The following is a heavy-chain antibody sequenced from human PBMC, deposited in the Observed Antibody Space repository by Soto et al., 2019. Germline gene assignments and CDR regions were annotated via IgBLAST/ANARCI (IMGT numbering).Heavy chain of an antibody. Sequence: EVQLLESGGGLVHPGGSLRLSCAASGFTFSSYAMSWVRQSPGKGLEWVSAISGSGGSTYYADSVKGRFTISRDNSKNTLYLQMNSLRAEDTAVYYCAKDPADYDILTGYYGPFDYWGQGTLVTVSS. V-gene: IGHV3-23*01. D-gene: IGHD3-9*01. CDR1: GFTFSSYA. CDR2: ISGSGGST. CDR3: AKDPADYDILTGYYGPFDY. J-gene: IGHJ4*02.